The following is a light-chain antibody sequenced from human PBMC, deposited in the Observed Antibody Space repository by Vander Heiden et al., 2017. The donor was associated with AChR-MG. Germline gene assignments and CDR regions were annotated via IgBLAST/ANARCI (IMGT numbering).Light chain of an antibody. CDR1: QGIRND. CDR2: SAS. J-gene: IGKJ1*01. CDR3: LQDYNYPWT. V-gene: IGKV1-6*01. Sequence: AIHMTQSPSSLSASVGDRVTITCRASQGIRNDLGWYQQKAGGAPKLLIYSASNLLSGVPSRFSGSGSGTHFNLTISGLQPEDFATYYCLQDYNYPWTFGQGTKVEIK.